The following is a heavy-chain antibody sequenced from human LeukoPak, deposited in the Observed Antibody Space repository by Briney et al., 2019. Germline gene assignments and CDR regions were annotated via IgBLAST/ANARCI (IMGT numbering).Heavy chain of an antibody. CDR2: ISGSGGST. V-gene: IGHV3-23*01. CDR3: ANSAGDILTGYQKVDAFDI. J-gene: IGHJ3*02. CDR1: GFTFSNNA. D-gene: IGHD3-9*01. Sequence: GGSLRLSCAASGFTFSNNALSWVRQAPGKGLEWVSVISGSGGSTYYADSVKGRFTISRDNSKNTLYLQMNSLRAEDTAVYYCANSAGDILTGYQKVDAFDIWGQGTMVTVSS.